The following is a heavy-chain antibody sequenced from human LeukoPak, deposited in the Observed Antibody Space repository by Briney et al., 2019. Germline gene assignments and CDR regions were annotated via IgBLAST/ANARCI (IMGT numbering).Heavy chain of an antibody. D-gene: IGHD6-13*01. CDR1: GGSISSSSYY. Sequence: SETLSLTCSVSGGSISSSSYYWGWIRQPPGKGLEWIGSIYYSGSTYCNPSLKSRVTISVDTSKNQFSLKLSSVTAADTAVYYCARVDYLSSWSYNWFDPWGQGTLVTVSS. CDR3: ARVDYLSSWSYNWFDP. CDR2: IYYSGST. J-gene: IGHJ5*02. V-gene: IGHV4-39*07.